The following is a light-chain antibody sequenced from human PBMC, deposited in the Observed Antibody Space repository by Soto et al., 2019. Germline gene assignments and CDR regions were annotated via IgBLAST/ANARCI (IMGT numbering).Light chain of an antibody. CDR1: QIISDTS. CDR2: DAS. J-gene: IGKJ5*01. V-gene: IGKV3-20*01. CDR3: QQYGKSPIT. Sequence: EIGLTQSACTLSLSPGDRATLSCRASQIISDTSLAWYQQKTGQAPRLLIYDASSRATGIPDRFSGSGYGTDFTLTISRLEPEDSAVYYCQQYGKSPITFGQGTRLEIK.